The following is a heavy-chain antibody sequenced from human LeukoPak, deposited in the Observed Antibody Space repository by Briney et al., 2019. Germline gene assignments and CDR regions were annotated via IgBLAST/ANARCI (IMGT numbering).Heavy chain of an antibody. CDR1: GFTFSSYG. CDR3: AKDPNYYDSSGCDY. J-gene: IGHJ4*02. V-gene: IGHV3-21*01. D-gene: IGHD3-22*01. Sequence: GGSLRLSCVASGFTFSSYGINWVRQAPGKGLKWVASISNSDSSPYYSDSVKGRFTVSRDNSKNTLYLQMNSLRAEDTAVYYCAKDPNYYDSSGCDYWGQGTLVTVSS. CDR2: ISNSDSSP.